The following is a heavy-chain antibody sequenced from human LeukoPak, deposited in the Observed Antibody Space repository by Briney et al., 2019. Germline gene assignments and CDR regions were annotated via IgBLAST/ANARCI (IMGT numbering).Heavy chain of an antibody. D-gene: IGHD6-13*01. CDR3: ARDIRIAAAGTRDFDY. CDR1: GYTFTSYG. J-gene: IGHJ4*02. CDR2: ISAYNGNT. Sequence: RASVKVSCKASGYTFTSYGISWVRRAPGQGLEWMGWISAYNGNTNYAQKLQGRVTMTTDTSTSTAYMELRSLRSDDTAVYYSARDIRIAAAGTRDFDYWGQGTLVTVSS. V-gene: IGHV1-18*04.